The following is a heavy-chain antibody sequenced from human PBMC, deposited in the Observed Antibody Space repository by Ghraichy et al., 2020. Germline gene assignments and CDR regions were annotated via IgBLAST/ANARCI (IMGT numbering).Heavy chain of an antibody. Sequence: SVKVSCKASGDIGAISWLRQAPGQRLEWMGRIIPILGLANHAQKFQGRVTFTADKSTNTAYMELNSLRSDDTAVYYCATEMTSVSSEYFQQWGQGTLITVS. V-gene: IGHV1-69*04. D-gene: IGHD4-17*01. CDR1: GDIGA. CDR2: IIPILGLA. CDR3: ATEMTSVSSEYFQQ. J-gene: IGHJ1*01.